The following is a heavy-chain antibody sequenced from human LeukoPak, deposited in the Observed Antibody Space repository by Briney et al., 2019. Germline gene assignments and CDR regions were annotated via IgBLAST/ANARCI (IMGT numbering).Heavy chain of an antibody. CDR1: GGSIGRDY. Sequence: PSETLSLTCTVSGGSIGRDYWSWIRQPPGKGLEWIGYIYYSGSTNYNPSLKSRVTISVDTSKNQFSLKLSTVTAADTAVYYCARRVDDYHYYMDVWGKGTTVTVSS. CDR3: ARRVDDYHYYMDV. J-gene: IGHJ6*03. CDR2: IYYSGST. V-gene: IGHV4-59*01.